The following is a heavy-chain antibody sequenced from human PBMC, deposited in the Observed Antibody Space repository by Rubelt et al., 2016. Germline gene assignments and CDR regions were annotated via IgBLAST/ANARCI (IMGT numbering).Heavy chain of an antibody. CDR3: VKDFGSSSSPWFDP. Sequence: GRSLRLSCAASGFTFDDYAMHWVRQAPGKGLEWVSGISWNSGSIGYADSVKGRFTISRDNAKNSLYLQMNRLRAEDTAVYYCVKDFGSSSSPWFDPWGQGTLVTVSS. CDR2: ISWNSGSI. J-gene: IGHJ5*02. CDR1: GFTFDDYA. V-gene: IGHV3-9*01. D-gene: IGHD6-6*01.